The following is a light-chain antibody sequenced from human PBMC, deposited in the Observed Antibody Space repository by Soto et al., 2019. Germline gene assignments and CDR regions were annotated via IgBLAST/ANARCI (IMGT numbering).Light chain of an antibody. V-gene: IGKV3D-20*02. CDR2: GAS. Sequence: EIVVTQSPGTLSLSTGERASLSCRASQSVSNNYLAWYQQKPGQAPRLLIYGASNRATGIPDRFSGSGSGTDFTLTISRLEPEDFAVYYCQQRSNWITFGQGTRLEIK. CDR3: QQRSNWIT. J-gene: IGKJ5*01. CDR1: QSVSNNY.